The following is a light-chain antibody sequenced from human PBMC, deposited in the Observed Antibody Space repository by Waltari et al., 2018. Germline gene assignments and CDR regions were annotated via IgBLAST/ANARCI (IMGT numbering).Light chain of an antibody. J-gene: IGLJ3*02. CDR3: AAWDDSLSAWV. CDR2: RNN. Sequence: QSVLTQPPSASGTPGQRVTISCSVNRSNIENNNVYWYQQLPGTAPKLVIYRNNQRASGVPDRFSGSKSGTSVSLAFSGLRSEDEADYYCAAWDDSLSAWVFGGGTKLTVL. CDR1: RSNIENNN. V-gene: IGLV1-47*01.